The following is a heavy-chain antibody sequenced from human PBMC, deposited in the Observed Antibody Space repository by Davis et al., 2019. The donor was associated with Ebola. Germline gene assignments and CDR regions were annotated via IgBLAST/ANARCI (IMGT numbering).Heavy chain of an antibody. Sequence: GESLKISCAASGFTFSDYWLSWVRQAPGKGLEWVANIKRDGSAKFYVDSVKGRFTISRDNAKNSLYLQMDSLRVEDTGVYYCARGGPFASQWGQGTQVVVSS. V-gene: IGHV3-7*01. CDR2: IKRDGSAK. CDR3: ARGGPFASQ. J-gene: IGHJ4*02. CDR1: GFTFSDYW.